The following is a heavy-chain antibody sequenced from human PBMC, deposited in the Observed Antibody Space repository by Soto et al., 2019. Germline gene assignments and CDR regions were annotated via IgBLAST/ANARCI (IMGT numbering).Heavy chain of an antibody. D-gene: IGHD6-13*01. V-gene: IGHV3-33*01. CDR3: ARATDRYSSSWLDY. CDR1: GFTFSSYG. J-gene: IGHJ4*02. CDR2: IWYDGSNK. Sequence: QVQLVESGGGVVQPGRSLRLSCAASGFTFSSYGMHWVRQAPGKGLEWVAVIWYDGSNKYYADSVKGRFTISRDNSKNTLYLQMNSLRAEDTAVYYCARATDRYSSSWLDYWGQGTLVTVSS.